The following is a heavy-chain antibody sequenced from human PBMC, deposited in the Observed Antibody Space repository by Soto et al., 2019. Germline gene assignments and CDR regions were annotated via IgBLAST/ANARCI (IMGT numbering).Heavy chain of an antibody. CDR1: GGSISSYY. CDR2: IYYSGST. V-gene: IGHV4-59*08. D-gene: IGHD1-1*01. Sequence: QVQLQESGPGLVKPSETLSLTCTVSGGSISSYYWSWIRQPPGKGLEWIGYIYYSGSTNYNPSLXSXVXIXXDTSKTQFSLKLSSVTAADTAVYSCARRYGYSFDYWGQGTLVTVSS. CDR3: ARRYGYSFDY. J-gene: IGHJ4*02.